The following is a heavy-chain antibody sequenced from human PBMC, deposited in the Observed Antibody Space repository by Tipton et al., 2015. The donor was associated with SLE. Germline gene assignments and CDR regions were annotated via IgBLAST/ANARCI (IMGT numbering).Heavy chain of an antibody. CDR1: DDSFSGYF. Sequence: TLSLTCTVSDDSFSGYFWSWIRQPPGKGLEWIAYIDHSGSTKYNPSLKSRLTVSVDTSKNQFSLKLSSVTAADTAMYYYARVPVARHYFDYWGQGTLVTVSS. D-gene: IGHD2-15*01. V-gene: IGHV4-59*08. J-gene: IGHJ4*02. CDR3: ARVPVARHYFDY. CDR2: IDHSGST.